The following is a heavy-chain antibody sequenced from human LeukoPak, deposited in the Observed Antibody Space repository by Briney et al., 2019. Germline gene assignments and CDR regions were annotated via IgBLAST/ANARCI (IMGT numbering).Heavy chain of an antibody. Sequence: ASVKVSCKASGYTFTSYAMHWVRQAPGQRLEWMGWINAGNGNTKYSQEFQGRVTITRDTSASTAYMELSRLRSDDTAVYYCARARWDRARYFDYWGQGTLVTVSS. J-gene: IGHJ4*02. V-gene: IGHV1-3*01. CDR2: INAGNGNT. D-gene: IGHD1-26*01. CDR3: ARARWDRARYFDY. CDR1: GYTFTSYA.